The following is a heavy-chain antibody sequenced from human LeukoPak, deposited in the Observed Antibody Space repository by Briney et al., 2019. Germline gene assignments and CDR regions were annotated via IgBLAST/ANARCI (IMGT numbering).Heavy chain of an antibody. CDR1: GYTFTSYD. Sequence: GASVKVSCKASGYTFTSYDINWVRQATGPGLEWMGWMNPNSGNTGYAQKFQGRVTMTRNTSISTAYMELSSLRSEDTAVYYCARDSDPFQYCGGDCYSHFDYWGQGTLVTVSS. V-gene: IGHV1-8*01. CDR2: MNPNSGNT. D-gene: IGHD2-21*02. J-gene: IGHJ4*02. CDR3: ARDSDPFQYCGGDCYSHFDY.